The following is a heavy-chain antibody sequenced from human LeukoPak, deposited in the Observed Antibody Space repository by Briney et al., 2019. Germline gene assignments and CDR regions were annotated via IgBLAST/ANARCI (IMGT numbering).Heavy chain of an antibody. CDR3: ASLYYYDSSGSLG. Sequence: GGSLRLSCAASGFTFSSYGMHWVRQAPGKGLEWVAVISYDGSNKYYADSVKGRFTISRDNSKNTPYLQMNSLRAEDTAVYYCASLYYYDSSGSLGWGQGTLVTVSS. CDR2: ISYDGSNK. D-gene: IGHD3-22*01. J-gene: IGHJ4*02. CDR1: GFTFSSYG. V-gene: IGHV3-30*03.